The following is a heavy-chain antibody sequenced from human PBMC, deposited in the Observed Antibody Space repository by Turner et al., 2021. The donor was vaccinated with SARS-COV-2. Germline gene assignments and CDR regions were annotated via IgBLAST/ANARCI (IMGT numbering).Heavy chain of an antibody. CDR3: AKQQGLYSNPMYYFDY. J-gene: IGHJ4*02. V-gene: IGHV3-30*18. CDR2: TSNDGSNK. Sequence: QVQLVESGGGVVQPGRSLRLSCAASGFTFISYGMHWARQAPGKGLEWVAVTSNDGSNKYYADSVKGRFTISRDNSKNTLYLQMNSLRAEDTAVYYCAKQQGLYSNPMYYFDYWGQGTLVTVSS. D-gene: IGHD4-4*01. CDR1: GFTFISYG.